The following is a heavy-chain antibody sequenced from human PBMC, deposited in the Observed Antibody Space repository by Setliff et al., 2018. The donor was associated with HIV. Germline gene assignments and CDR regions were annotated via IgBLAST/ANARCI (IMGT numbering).Heavy chain of an antibody. Sequence: GESLKISCKGSGYSFTTYWIGWVRQMPGKGLEWMGIIYPGDSDTRYSPSFQGQVTISADQSVSTAYLQWSSLKASDNAMYYCARHLGLPDATDYMDVWGKGTTVTVSS. CDR2: IYPGDSDT. D-gene: IGHD2-2*01. CDR1: GYSFTTYW. CDR3: ARHLGLPDATDYMDV. V-gene: IGHV5-51*01. J-gene: IGHJ6*03.